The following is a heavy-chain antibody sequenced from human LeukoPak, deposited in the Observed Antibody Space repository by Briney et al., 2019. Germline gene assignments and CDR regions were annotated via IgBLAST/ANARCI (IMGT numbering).Heavy chain of an antibody. Sequence: PSETLSLTCTVSGGSIKGFYWSWIRQPPGKGLEWIGYIYYSGSTNYNPSLKSRVTISVDTSKNQFSLKLSSVTAADTAVYYCAREMSDYYDSSGYYYVRAFDIWGQGTMVTVSS. J-gene: IGHJ3*02. D-gene: IGHD3-22*01. CDR1: GGSIKGFY. V-gene: IGHV4-59*01. CDR3: AREMSDYYDSSGYYYVRAFDI. CDR2: IYYSGST.